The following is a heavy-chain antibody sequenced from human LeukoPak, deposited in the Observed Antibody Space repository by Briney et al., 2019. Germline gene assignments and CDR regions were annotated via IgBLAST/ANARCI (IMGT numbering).Heavy chain of an antibody. Sequence: GGSLRLSCAASGFTFSSYEMNWVRQAPGKGLEWVSYISSSGSTIYYADSVKGRFTISRDNAKNSLYLQMNSLRAEDTAVYYCARELTTVVTSAFDIWGQGTMVTVSS. CDR2: ISSSGSTI. D-gene: IGHD4-23*01. J-gene: IGHJ3*02. V-gene: IGHV3-48*03. CDR3: ARELTTVVTSAFDI. CDR1: GFTFSSYE.